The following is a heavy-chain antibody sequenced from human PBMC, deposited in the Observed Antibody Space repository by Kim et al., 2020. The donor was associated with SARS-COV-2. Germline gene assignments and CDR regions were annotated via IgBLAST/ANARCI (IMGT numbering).Heavy chain of an antibody. Sequence: GGSLRLSCGASGFTFSGYAMHWVRQAPGKGLEWMALISFDGDNNYYADSVKGRFTISRDNSKNTLYLEMISLRAEDTAVYYCVRDRRGYTGGVDYWGQGTTVTVSS. CDR2: ISFDGDNN. V-gene: IGHV3-30-3*01. CDR3: VRDRRGYTGGVDY. D-gene: IGHD2-2*02. J-gene: IGHJ4*02. CDR1: GFTFSGYA.